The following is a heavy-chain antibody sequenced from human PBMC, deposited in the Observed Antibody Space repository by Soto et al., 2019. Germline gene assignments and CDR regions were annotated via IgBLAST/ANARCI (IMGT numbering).Heavy chain of an antibody. Sequence: SGGSLRLSCAASGFTFSSYAMSWVRQAPGKGLEWVSAISGSGGSTYYADSVKGRFTISRDNSKNTLYLQMNSLRAEDTAVYYCAKDRGLYDFWSGYLYDAFDIWGQGTMVTVSS. CDR3: AKDRGLYDFWSGYLYDAFDI. V-gene: IGHV3-23*01. CDR1: GFTFSSYA. D-gene: IGHD3-3*01. J-gene: IGHJ3*02. CDR2: ISGSGGST.